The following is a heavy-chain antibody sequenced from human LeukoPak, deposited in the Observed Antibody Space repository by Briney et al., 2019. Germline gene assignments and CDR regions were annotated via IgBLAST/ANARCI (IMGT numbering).Heavy chain of an antibody. CDR1: GFTVSSNY. D-gene: IGHD3-9*01. J-gene: IGHJ4*02. CDR3: ARVSVLRYFDWLFLFDY. CDR2: IYRGGST. V-gene: IGHV3-66*01. Sequence: GGSLRLSCAASGFTVSSNYMSWVRQAPGKGLEWVSVIYRGGSTYYADSVKGRFTISRDNSKNTLYLQLNSLRAEDTAVYYCARVSVLRYFDWLFLFDYWGQGTLVTVSS.